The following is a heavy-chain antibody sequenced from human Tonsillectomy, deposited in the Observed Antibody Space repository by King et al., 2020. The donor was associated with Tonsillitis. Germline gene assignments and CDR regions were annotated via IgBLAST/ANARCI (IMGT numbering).Heavy chain of an antibody. CDR2: ISWDGGST. V-gene: IGHV3-43D*03. Sequence: VQLVESGGVVVQPGGSLRLSCAASGFTFDDYAMHWVRHAPGKGLEWVSLISWDGGSTYYADSVKGRFTISRDNSKNSLYLQMNSLRAEDTALYYCAKDSYSSSWFDYWGQGTLVTVSS. D-gene: IGHD6-13*01. CDR3: AKDSYSSSWFDY. J-gene: IGHJ5*01. CDR1: GFTFDDYA.